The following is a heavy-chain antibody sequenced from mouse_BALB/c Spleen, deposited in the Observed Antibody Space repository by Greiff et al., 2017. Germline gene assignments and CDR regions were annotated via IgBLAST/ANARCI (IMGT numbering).Heavy chain of an antibody. CDR2: IYPSDSYT. D-gene: IGHD4-1*01. J-gene: IGHJ3*01. V-gene: IGHV1-69*02. Sequence: VQLQQPGAELVRPGASVKLSCKASGYTFTSYWINWVKQRPGQGLEWIGNIYPSDSYTNYNQKFKDKATLTVDKSSSTAYMQLSSPTSEDSAVYYCTRRELGQAWFAYWGQGTLVTVSA. CDR3: TRRELGQAWFAY. CDR1: GYTFTSYW.